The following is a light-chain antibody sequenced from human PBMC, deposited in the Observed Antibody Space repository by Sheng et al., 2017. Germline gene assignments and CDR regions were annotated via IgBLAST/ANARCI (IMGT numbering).Light chain of an antibody. Sequence: DIQMTQSPSSLSASVGDRVTITCRASQSISNYLNWYQQKPGKAPKLLIYAASSLQSGVPSRFSGSGSGTDFTLTISSLLPEDFATYYCQQTYSTPRTFGQGTEGG. V-gene: IGKV1-39*01. CDR3: QQTYSTPRT. J-gene: IGKJ1*01. CDR2: AAS. CDR1: QSISNY.